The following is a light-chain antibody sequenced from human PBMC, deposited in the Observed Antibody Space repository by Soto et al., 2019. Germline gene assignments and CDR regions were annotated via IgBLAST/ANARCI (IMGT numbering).Light chain of an antibody. J-gene: IGLJ1*01. CDR1: SSDVGAYDY. V-gene: IGLV2-14*03. CDR2: DVS. CDR3: SSYTSSSTLV. Sequence: QSALPQPPSVSGSPGQSITVSCTGTSSDVGAYDYVSWYQHHPGKAPKLMIYDVSYRPSGVSNRFSGSKSGNTASLTISGLQAEDEADYYCSSYTSSSTLVFGTGTKVTV.